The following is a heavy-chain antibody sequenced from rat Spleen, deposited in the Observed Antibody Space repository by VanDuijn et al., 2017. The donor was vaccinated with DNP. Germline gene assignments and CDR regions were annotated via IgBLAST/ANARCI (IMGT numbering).Heavy chain of an antibody. Sequence: EVQLQESGPGLVKSAQSLFLTCSVTGYSITSNYWGWIRKFPGNKMEYIGHISYSGGTNYNPSLRSRISITRDTSKNHFFLHLNSVTTEDTATYYCARWTRYFDYWGQGVMVTVSS. J-gene: IGHJ2*01. V-gene: IGHV3-1*01. CDR1: GYSITSNY. CDR3: ARWTRYFDY. D-gene: IGHD1-7*01. CDR2: ISYSGGT.